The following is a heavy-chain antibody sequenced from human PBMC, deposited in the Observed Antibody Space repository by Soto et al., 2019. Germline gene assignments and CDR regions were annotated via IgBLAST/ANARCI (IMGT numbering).Heavy chain of an antibody. Sequence: SLKVSCKASGGTFSSYAISWVRQAPGQGLEWMGGIIPIFGTANYAQKFQGRVTITADESTSTAYMELSSLRSEDTAVYYCAREKYGRYDSSGYYLDYYYYYGMDVWGQGTTVTVSS. CDR3: AREKYGRYDSSGYYLDYYYYYGMDV. CDR1: GGTFSSYA. CDR2: IIPIFGTA. V-gene: IGHV1-69*13. J-gene: IGHJ6*02. D-gene: IGHD3-22*01.